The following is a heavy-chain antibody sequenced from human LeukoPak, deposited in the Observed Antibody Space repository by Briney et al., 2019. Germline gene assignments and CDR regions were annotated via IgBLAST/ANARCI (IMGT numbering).Heavy chain of an antibody. CDR1: GFTFSSYG. V-gene: IGHV3-23*01. CDR2: ISGSGGST. CDR3: AKDTLYDSSGYYRD. D-gene: IGHD3-22*01. J-gene: IGHJ4*02. Sequence: GGSLRLSCAASGFTFSSYGMSWVRQAPGKGLEWVSAISGSGGSTYYADSVKGRFTISRDNSKNTLYLQMNSLRAEDTAVYYCAKDTLYDSSGYYRDWGQGTLVTVSS.